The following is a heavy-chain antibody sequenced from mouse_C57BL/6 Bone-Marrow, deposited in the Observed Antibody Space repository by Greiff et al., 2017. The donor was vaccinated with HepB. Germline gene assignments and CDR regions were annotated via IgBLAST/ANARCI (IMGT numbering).Heavy chain of an antibody. CDR3: AREGDSNYVFAY. CDR1: GFTFSSYA. J-gene: IGHJ3*01. CDR2: ISDGGSYT. V-gene: IGHV5-4*01. Sequence: EVQLVESGGGLVKPGGSLKLSCAASGFTFSSYAMSWVRQTPEKRLEWVATISDGGSYTYYPDNVKGRFTISRDNAKNNLYLQMSHLKSEDTAMYYCAREGDSNYVFAYWGQGTLVTVSA. D-gene: IGHD2-5*01.